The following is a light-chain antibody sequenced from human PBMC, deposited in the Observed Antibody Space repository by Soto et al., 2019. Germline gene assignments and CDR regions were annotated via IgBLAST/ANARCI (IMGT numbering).Light chain of an antibody. CDR2: DTS. V-gene: IGKV3-11*01. CDR3: QQRADWPPAFT. J-gene: IGKJ3*01. CDR1: QSIGSF. Sequence: EIVLTQSPVTLSLSPGERATLSCRASQSIGSFLAWYQQKPGQPPRLLLYDTSNRATGIPARFSGTGSGTDVSPTISRLEPDDFAVYYCQQRADWPPAFTFGPGTRVDIK.